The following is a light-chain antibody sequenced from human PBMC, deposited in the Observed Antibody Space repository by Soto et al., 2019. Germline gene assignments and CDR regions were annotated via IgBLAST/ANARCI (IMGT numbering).Light chain of an antibody. CDR3: QQSFSVRSWT. V-gene: IGKV1-8*01. CDR1: QGISSY. J-gene: IGKJ1*01. CDR2: GAT. Sequence: AIRRTQAPSSLAASTGDRVTITCRASQGISSYLAWYQQKPGKAPMLLIYGATNLQSGVPSRFSGSGSRTDFTLTISSLQPEDFATYFCQQSFSVRSWTFGQGTKVDI.